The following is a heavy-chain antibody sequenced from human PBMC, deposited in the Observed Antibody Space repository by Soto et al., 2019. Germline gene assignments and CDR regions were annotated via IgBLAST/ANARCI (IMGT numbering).Heavy chain of an antibody. D-gene: IGHD2-2*01. CDR3: AKRGDIVEVSRTFVRYGMDV. J-gene: IGHJ6*02. Sequence: GGSLRLSCAASGFIFSGSVMHWVRQASGKGLEWVSRISGNGGDINYADSVKGRFTISRDNSKNTLYLQMNSLRAEDTAVYYCAKRGDIVEVSRTFVRYGMDVWGQGTTVTASS. CDR1: GFIFSGSV. V-gene: IGHV3-23*01. CDR2: ISGNGGDI.